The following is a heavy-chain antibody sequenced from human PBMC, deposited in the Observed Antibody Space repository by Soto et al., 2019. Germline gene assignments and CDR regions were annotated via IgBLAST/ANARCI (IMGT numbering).Heavy chain of an antibody. CDR3: ARNNGYSSSWHINY. D-gene: IGHD6-13*01. CDR2: IYYSGST. V-gene: IGHV4-31*03. J-gene: IGHJ4*02. Sequence: QVQLQESGPGQVKPSQTLSLTCTVSGGSISSGGYYWSWIRQHPGKGLEWIGYIYYSGSTYYNPSLKSRVTISVDTSKNQFSLKLSSVTAADTAVYYCARNNGYSSSWHINYWGQGTLVTVSS. CDR1: GGSISSGGYY.